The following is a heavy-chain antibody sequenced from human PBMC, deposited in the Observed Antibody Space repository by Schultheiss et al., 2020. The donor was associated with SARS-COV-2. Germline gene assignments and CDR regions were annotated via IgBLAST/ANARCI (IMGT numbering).Heavy chain of an antibody. CDR3: ARRSGSFGWFDP. CDR1: GGSISSSSYY. V-gene: IGHV4-39*01. D-gene: IGHD1-26*01. Sequence: SQTLSLTCTVSGGSISSSSYYWGWIRQPPGKGLEWIGEINHSGSTNYNPSLKSRVTISVDTSKNQFSLKLSSVTAADTAVYYCARRSGSFGWFDPWGQGTLVTVSS. J-gene: IGHJ5*02. CDR2: INHSGST.